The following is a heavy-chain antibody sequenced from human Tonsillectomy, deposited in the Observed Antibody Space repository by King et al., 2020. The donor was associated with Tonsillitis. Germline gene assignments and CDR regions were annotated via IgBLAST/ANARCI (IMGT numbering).Heavy chain of an antibody. CDR3: ARVTTVTKSYYYYGMDV. CDR1: GFSLSNARMS. V-gene: IGHV2-26*01. D-gene: IGHD4-17*01. Sequence: TLKESGPVLVKPTETLTLTCTVSGFSLSNARMSVSWIRQPPGKALEWLAHIFSNDEKSYSTSLKSRLTISTDTSKSQVVLTMTNMDPVYTATYYCARVTTVTKSYYYYGMDVWGQGTTVTVSS. CDR2: IFSNDEK. J-gene: IGHJ6*02.